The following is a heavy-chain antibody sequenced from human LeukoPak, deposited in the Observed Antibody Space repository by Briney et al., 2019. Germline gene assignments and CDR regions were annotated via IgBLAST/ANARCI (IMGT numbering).Heavy chain of an antibody. V-gene: IGHV4-61*02. CDR1: GGSIISGSYY. Sequence: SETLSLTCTVSGGSIISGSYYWIWIRQPAGKGLEWIGRIYTSGSTNYNPSLKSRVTISVDTSKNQFSLKLTSVTAADTAVYYCARGGTGYSSGGFEYWGQGTLVTVSS. D-gene: IGHD6-25*01. CDR3: ARGGTGYSSGGFEY. CDR2: IYTSGST. J-gene: IGHJ4*02.